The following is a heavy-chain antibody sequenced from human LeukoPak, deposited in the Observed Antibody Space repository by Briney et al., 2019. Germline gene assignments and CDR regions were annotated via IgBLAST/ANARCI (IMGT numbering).Heavy chain of an antibody. V-gene: IGHV3-23*01. Sequence: GGSLRLSCEVSGFTFSSYAMSWVRQAPGKGLEWVSSLSGSGGSTYYADSVKGRFTISRDNAKNSLYLQMNSLRAEDTAVYYCARGMTQYYYYGMDVWGQGTTVTVSS. CDR1: GFTFSSYA. CDR3: ARGMTQYYYYGMDV. CDR2: LSGSGGST. J-gene: IGHJ6*02.